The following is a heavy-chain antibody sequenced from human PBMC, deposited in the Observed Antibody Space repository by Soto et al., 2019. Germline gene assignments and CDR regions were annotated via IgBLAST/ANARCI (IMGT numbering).Heavy chain of an antibody. Sequence: QVQLQESGPGLVKPSETLSLTCTVSGGSISSYYWSWIRQPPGKGLEWIGYIYYSGSTNYNPSLKRRVTISVDTSKSQFSLELRSVTAADTAVYSCARRWGYSFDYWGQGTLVTVSS. V-gene: IGHV4-59*01. CDR3: ARRWGYSFDY. CDR1: GGSISSYY. D-gene: IGHD3-22*01. CDR2: IYYSGST. J-gene: IGHJ4*02.